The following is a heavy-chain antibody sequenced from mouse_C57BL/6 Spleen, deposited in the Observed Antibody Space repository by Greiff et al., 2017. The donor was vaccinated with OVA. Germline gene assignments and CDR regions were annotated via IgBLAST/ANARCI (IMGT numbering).Heavy chain of an antibody. V-gene: IGHV1-19*01. D-gene: IGHD1-1*01. J-gene: IGHJ4*01. CDR3: ARDYGSSHAMDY. Sequence: VQLQQSGPVLVKPGASVKMSCKASGYTFTDYYMNWVKQSHGKSLEWIGVINPYNGGTSYNQKFKGKATLTVDKSSSTAYMELNSLTSEDSAVYYCARDYGSSHAMDYWGQGTSVTVSS. CDR1: GYTFTDYY. CDR2: INPYNGGT.